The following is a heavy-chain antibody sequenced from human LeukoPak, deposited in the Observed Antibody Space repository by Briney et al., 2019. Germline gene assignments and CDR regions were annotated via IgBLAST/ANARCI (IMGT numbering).Heavy chain of an antibody. Sequence: GESLKISCKGSGYSFTSYWIGWVRRMPGKGLEWMGIIYPGDSDTRYSPSFQGQVTISADKSIGTACLQWSSLKASDTAMYYCARQLAPEGDYWGQGTLVTVSS. CDR3: ARQLAPEGDY. CDR2: IYPGDSDT. V-gene: IGHV5-51*01. D-gene: IGHD1-14*01. CDR1: GYSFTSYW. J-gene: IGHJ4*02.